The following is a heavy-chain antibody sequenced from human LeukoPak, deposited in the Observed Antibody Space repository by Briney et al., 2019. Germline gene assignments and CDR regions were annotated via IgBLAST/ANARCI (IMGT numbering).Heavy chain of an antibody. Sequence: GGSLRLSSAASGFTFSSYWMSWVRQAPGKGLEWVANIKQDGSEKYYVDSVKGRFTISRDNAKNSLYLQMNSLRAEDTAVYYCARAQGYSGYDYRYWGQGTLVTVSS. V-gene: IGHV3-7*01. D-gene: IGHD5-12*01. CDR3: ARAQGYSGYDYRY. CDR2: IKQDGSEK. CDR1: GFTFSSYW. J-gene: IGHJ4*02.